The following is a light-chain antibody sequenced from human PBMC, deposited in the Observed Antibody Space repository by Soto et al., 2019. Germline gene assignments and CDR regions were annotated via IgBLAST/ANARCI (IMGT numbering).Light chain of an antibody. Sequence: QSVRTQPAAVSGSPGQSITISCTGTRRDVGTFNYVSWYQLQPGKTPKLVIYDVSSRPSGVSSRFSGSKSGNTASLSISGLQAEDEGDYYCASYSAGDTLYVFGSGTKVTVL. V-gene: IGLV2-14*01. CDR1: RRDVGTFNY. CDR3: ASYSAGDTLYV. J-gene: IGLJ1*01. CDR2: DVS.